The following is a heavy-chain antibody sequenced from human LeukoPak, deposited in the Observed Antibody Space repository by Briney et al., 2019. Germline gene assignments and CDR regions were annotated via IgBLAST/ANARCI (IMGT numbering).Heavy chain of an antibody. CDR2: ISSSSDYI. V-gene: IGHV3-21*04. Sequence: PGGSLRLSCAASGFTFSSYNMNWVRQAPGKGLEWVSSISSSSDYIYYADSVKGRFTISRDNAKNSLYLQMNSLRAEDTAVYYCAKSGLNRFDYWGQGTLVTVSS. CDR1: GFTFSSYN. J-gene: IGHJ4*02. CDR3: AKSGLNRFDY. D-gene: IGHD2-15*01.